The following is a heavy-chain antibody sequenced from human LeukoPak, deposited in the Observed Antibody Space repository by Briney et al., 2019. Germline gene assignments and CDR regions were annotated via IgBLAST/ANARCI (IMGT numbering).Heavy chain of an antibody. CDR1: GGSISSSSYY. CDR2: IYYSGST. D-gene: IGHD4-17*01. CDR3: ARQGTVTTYYYYYYGMDV. Sequence: SEALSLTCTVSGGSISSSSYYWGWIRQPPGKGLEWIGSIYYSGSTYYNPSLKSRVTISVDTSKNQFSLKLSSVTAADTAVYYCARQGTVTTYYYYYYGMDVWGQGTTVTVSS. J-gene: IGHJ6*02. V-gene: IGHV4-39*01.